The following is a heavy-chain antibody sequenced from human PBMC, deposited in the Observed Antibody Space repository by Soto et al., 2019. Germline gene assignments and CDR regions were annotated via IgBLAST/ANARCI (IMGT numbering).Heavy chain of an antibody. CDR2: INHSGST. D-gene: IGHD3-16*01. J-gene: IGHJ4*02. V-gene: IGHV4-34*01. CDR3: ARGPPGGGPSGGDFNY. CDR1: GGSFSGYY. Sequence: SETLSLTCAVYGGSFSGYYWSWIRQPPGKGLEWIGEINHSGSTNYNPSLKSRVTISVDTSKNQFSLKLSSVTAADTAVYYCARGPPGGGPSGGDFNYGGQGTLFTVSS.